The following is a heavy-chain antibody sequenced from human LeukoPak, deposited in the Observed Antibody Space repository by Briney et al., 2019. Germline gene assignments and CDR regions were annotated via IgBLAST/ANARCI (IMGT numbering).Heavy chain of an antibody. Sequence: PSETLSLTCAVYGGSFSGYYWSWIRQPSGKGLEWIGEINHSGSTNYNPSLKSRVTISVDTSKNQFSLKLSSVTAADTAVYYCARGRPPYYYYYGMDVWGQGTTVTVSS. J-gene: IGHJ6*02. CDR3: ARGRPPYYYYYGMDV. CDR2: INHSGST. V-gene: IGHV4-34*01. CDR1: GGSFSGYY.